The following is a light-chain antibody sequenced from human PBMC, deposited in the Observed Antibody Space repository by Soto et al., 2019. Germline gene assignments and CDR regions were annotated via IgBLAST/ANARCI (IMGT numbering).Light chain of an antibody. V-gene: IGLV2-14*03. J-gene: IGLJ1*01. CDR2: DVS. Sequence: QSALTQPASVSGSPGQSITISCTGTSSDVGGYNYVSWYQQHPGKAPKVMIYDVSNRPSGVSNRFSGSKSGNTASLTISGLQAEDEADYYCSLYTTSSSYVFGTGTKLTVL. CDR3: SLYTTSSSYV. CDR1: SSDVGGYNY.